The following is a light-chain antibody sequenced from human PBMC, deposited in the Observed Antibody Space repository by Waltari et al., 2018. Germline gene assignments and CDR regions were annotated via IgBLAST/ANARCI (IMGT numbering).Light chain of an antibody. J-gene: IGKJ1*01. Sequence: EIVLTQSPGSLSSSPGERVTLSCSASQSVSRALAWYQQKPGQAPRLLIFGASNRVTDIPDRFSGSGSETDFSLTISRLEPEDFAVYYCQHYVRLPATFGRGTKVEIK. V-gene: IGKV3-20*01. CDR3: QHYVRLPAT. CDR2: GAS. CDR1: QSVSRA.